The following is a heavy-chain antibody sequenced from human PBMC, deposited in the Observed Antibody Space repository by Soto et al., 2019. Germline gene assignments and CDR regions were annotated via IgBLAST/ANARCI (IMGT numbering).Heavy chain of an antibody. D-gene: IGHD3-22*01. Sequence: SQTLSLTCAISGDSVSSNSAAWNWIRQSPSRGLEWLGRTYYRSKWYNDYAVSVKSRITINPDTSKNQFSLQLNSVTPEDTAVYYCARAHDSSGYYYLIPRFDIWGQGTMVTVSS. CDR3: ARAHDSSGYYYLIPRFDI. CDR2: TYYRSKWYN. V-gene: IGHV6-1*01. J-gene: IGHJ3*02. CDR1: GDSVSSNSAA.